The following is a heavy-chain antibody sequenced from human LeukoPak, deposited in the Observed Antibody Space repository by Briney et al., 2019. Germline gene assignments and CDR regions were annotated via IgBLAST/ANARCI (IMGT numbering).Heavy chain of an antibody. CDR1: GYTFTGYY. V-gene: IGHV1-2*02. Sequence: ASVKGSCKASGYTFTGYYMHWVRQAPGQGREWMGWINPNSGGTNYAHKFQGRVTMTRDTSISTAYMELSRLRSDDTAVYYCARGARRGYSNWFDPWGQGTLVTVSS. J-gene: IGHJ5*02. D-gene: IGHD5-18*01. CDR2: INPNSGGT. CDR3: ARGARRGYSNWFDP.